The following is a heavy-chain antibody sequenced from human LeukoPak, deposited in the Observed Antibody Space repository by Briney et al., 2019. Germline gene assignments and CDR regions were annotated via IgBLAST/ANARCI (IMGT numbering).Heavy chain of an antibody. CDR1: GGSISSYY. Sequence: SETLSLTCTVSGGSISSYYWSWIRQPPGKGLEWIGYIYCSGSTNYSPSLKSRVTISVDTSKNQFSLKLSSVTAADTAVYYCARHIGGSGSHDAFDIWGQGTMVTVSS. D-gene: IGHD3-10*01. CDR2: IYCSGST. V-gene: IGHV4-59*08. CDR3: ARHIGGSGSHDAFDI. J-gene: IGHJ3*02.